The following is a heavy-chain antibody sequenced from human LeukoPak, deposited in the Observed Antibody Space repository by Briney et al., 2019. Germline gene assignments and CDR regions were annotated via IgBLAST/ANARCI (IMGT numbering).Heavy chain of an antibody. J-gene: IGHJ4*02. Sequence: GASVKVSCKASGYTFTSYYMHWVRQAPGQGLEWMGIINPSGGSTSYAQKFQGRVTMTRDTSTSTVYMGLRSLRSDDTAVYYCARVGGRLSPAESDLIVVVPADHFDYWGQGTLVTVSS. CDR2: INPSGGST. CDR3: ARVGGRLSPAESDLIVVVPADHFDY. V-gene: IGHV1-46*01. CDR1: GYTFTSYY. D-gene: IGHD2-2*01.